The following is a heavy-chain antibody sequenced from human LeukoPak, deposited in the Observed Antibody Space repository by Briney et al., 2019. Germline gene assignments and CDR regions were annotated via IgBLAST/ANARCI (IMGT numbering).Heavy chain of an antibody. J-gene: IGHJ3*02. V-gene: IGHV4-38-2*02. CDR2: IYHSGST. CDR1: DYSISNNYY. CDR3: ARGGAFDI. Sequence: SSETLSLTCTVSDYSISNNYYWAWIQQPPGKGLEWIGSIYHSGSTHYNPSLKSRVTISVDTSKNQFSLKLNSVTAADTAMYYCARGGAFDIWGQGTMVTLSS.